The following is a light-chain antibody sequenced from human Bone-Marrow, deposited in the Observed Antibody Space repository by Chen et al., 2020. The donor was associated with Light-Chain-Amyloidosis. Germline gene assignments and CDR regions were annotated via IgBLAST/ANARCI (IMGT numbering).Light chain of an antibody. V-gene: IGLV2-23*02. CDR1: SRDVGSYNL. Sequence: QSALTQPASVSGSPGQSINISCTGTSRDVGSYNLVTWYQQHPGKAPKLMIFDVTKRPSGVSNRFSGYKSGNTASLTISGLQADDEADYYCCSYAGSTTYIVFGGGTKLTVL. CDR3: CSYAGSTTYIV. CDR2: DVT. J-gene: IGLJ2*01.